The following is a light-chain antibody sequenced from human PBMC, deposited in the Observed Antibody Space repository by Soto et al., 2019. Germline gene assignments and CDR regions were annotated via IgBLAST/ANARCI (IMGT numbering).Light chain of an antibody. Sequence: QSALTQPASMSGSPGQSITISCTGTSSDVGSYNLVSWYQQHPGKAPKLMIYEGSKRPSGVSNRFSGSKSGNTASLTISWLQAEDEADYFCCSYAGSRVFGGGTKLTVL. CDR3: CSYAGSRV. J-gene: IGLJ3*02. V-gene: IGLV2-23*01. CDR1: SSDVGSYNL. CDR2: EGS.